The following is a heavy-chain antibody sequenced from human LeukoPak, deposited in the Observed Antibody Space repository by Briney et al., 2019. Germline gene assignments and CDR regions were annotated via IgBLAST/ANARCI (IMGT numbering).Heavy chain of an antibody. CDR1: GGSFSGYY. D-gene: IGHD2-8*02. J-gene: IGHJ4*02. V-gene: IGHV4-34*01. Sequence: SETLSLTCAVYGGSFSGYYWSWIRQPPGKGLEWIGEINHSGSTNYNPSLKSRVTISVDTSKNQFSLKLSSVTAADTAVYYCARDSGGVWGQGTLVTVSS. CDR3: ARDSGGV. CDR2: INHSGST.